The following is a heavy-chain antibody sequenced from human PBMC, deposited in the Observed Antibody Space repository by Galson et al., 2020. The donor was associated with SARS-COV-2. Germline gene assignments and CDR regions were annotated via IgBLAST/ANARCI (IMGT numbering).Heavy chain of an antibody. J-gene: IGHJ5*02. Sequence: SSETLSLTCTVSGGSISSYYWSWIRQPPGKGLEWIGYIYYSGSTNYNPSLKSRVTISVDTSKNQFSLKLGSVTAADTAVYYCARTEADTIFGVVSSVVWFDPWGQGTLVTVSS. CDR3: ARTEADTIFGVVSSVVWFDP. V-gene: IGHV4-59*01. CDR1: GGSISSYY. CDR2: IYYSGST. D-gene: IGHD3-3*01.